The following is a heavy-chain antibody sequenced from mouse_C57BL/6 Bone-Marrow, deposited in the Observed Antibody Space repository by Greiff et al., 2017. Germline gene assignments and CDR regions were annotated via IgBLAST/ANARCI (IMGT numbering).Heavy chain of an antibody. J-gene: IGHJ2*01. Sequence: QVQLQQSGPGLVAPSQSLSITCTVSGFSLTSYAISWVRQPPGKGLEWLGVIWTGGGTTYNSALNSRLSIRKDNSTSQVSLKKNSLQTDDTAGDYCARRGAYDGHFDYWGQGTTLTVSA. V-gene: IGHV2-9-1*01. CDR2: IWTGGGT. CDR3: ARRGAYDGHFDY. CDR1: GFSLTSYA. D-gene: IGHD2-3*01.